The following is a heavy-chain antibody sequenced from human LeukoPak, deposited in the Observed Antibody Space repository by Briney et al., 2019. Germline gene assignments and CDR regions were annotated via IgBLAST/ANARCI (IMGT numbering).Heavy chain of an antibody. CDR1: GGSINSGTFY. CDR2: MYYDGSS. CDR3: ARRSDSGSADGEDYFDY. D-gene: IGHD1-26*01. J-gene: IGHJ4*02. Sequence: SETLSLACTVSGGSINSGTFYWGWIRQPPGKGLEWIGSMYYDGSSYYNPSLKSRVTTSVDTSKNQFSLKLTSVTAADTAVYFCARRSDSGSADGEDYFDYWGQGTLVTVSS. V-gene: IGHV4-39*01.